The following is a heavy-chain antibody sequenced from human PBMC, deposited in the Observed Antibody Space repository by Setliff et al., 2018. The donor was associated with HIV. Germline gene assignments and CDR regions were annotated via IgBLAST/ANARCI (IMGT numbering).Heavy chain of an antibody. CDR2: ISGSGSII. CDR1: GFTFGSYD. J-gene: IGHJ6*03. CDR3: ARARLRNYYYYMDV. D-gene: IGHD5-12*01. Sequence: VGSLRLSCAASGFTFGSYDMNWVRQAPGKGLEWVSYISGSGSIIYYADSVKGRFTISRDNAEYSLHLQMNSLRAEDTAVYYCARARLRNYYYYMDVWAKGTTVTVSS. V-gene: IGHV3-48*03.